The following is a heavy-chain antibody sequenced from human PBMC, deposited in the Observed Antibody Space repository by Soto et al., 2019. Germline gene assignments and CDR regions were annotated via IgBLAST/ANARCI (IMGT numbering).Heavy chain of an antibody. J-gene: IGHJ4*02. V-gene: IGHV4-59*12. CDR3: ARTPDH. CDR1: GGTIISYY. Sequence: SETLSLTCTVSGGTIISYYWSWIRQPTGKGLEWIGYIYYSGSTYYNPSLKSRVTISVDTSKNQFSLKLSSVTAADTAVYYCARTPDHWGQGTLVTVSS. CDR2: IYYSGST. D-gene: IGHD2-15*01.